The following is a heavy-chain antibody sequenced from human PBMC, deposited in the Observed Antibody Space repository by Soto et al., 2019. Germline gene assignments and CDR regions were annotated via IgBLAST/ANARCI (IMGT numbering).Heavy chain of an antibody. CDR3: ARDLSSGPDVEIFDF. V-gene: IGHV3-11*01. Sequence: PRKGLEWVSYISSSGSTIYYADSVKGRFTISRDNAKNSLYLQMNSLRAKDPAVYFCARDLSSGPDVEIFDFWRKGTTVPGSS. J-gene: IGHJ3*01. D-gene: IGHD3-10*02. CDR2: ISSSGSTI.